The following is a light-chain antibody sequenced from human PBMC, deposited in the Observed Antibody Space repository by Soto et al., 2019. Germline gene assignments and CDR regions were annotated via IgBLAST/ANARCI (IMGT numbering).Light chain of an antibody. Sequence: SVLPPSTATISLSPLYISTLSWVCIHSVTNNYLAWYQQKPGLAPRLLIYDASYRANGIPDRFSGSGSGTDCTLTIRRLEPEDFVVYYCQQYNNWPPITFGKGTRLEI. CDR1: HSVTNNY. V-gene: IGKV3D-20*01. CDR3: QQYNNWPPIT. J-gene: IGKJ5*01. CDR2: DAS.